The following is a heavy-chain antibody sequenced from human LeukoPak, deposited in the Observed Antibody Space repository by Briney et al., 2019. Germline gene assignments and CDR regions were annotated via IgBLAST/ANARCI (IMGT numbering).Heavy chain of an antibody. J-gene: IGHJ3*02. D-gene: IGHD2-15*01. CDR1: GFTFSHAW. Sequence: GSLRLSCAASGFTFSHAWMNWVRQPPGKGLEWIGEINHSGSTNYNPSLKSRVTISVDTSKNQFSLRLSSVTAADTAVYYCASQVVPRTGGYCSGGSCRKKRSYAFDIWGQGTMVTVSS. CDR2: INHSGST. V-gene: IGHV4-34*01. CDR3: ASQVVPRTGGYCSGGSCRKKRSYAFDI.